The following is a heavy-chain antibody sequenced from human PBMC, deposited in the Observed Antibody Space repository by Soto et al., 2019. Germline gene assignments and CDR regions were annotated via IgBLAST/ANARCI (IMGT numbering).Heavy chain of an antibody. CDR3: ATDGHGLYSSGWYYFDY. V-gene: IGHV1-24*01. CDR1: GYTLTELS. D-gene: IGHD6-19*01. CDR2: FDPEDGET. J-gene: IGHJ4*02. Sequence: ASVKVSCKVSGYTLTELSMHWVRQAPGKGLEWMGGFDPEDGETIYAQKFQGRVTMTEDTSTDTAYMELSSLRSEDTVVYYCATDGHGLYSSGWYYFDYWGQGTLVTVSS.